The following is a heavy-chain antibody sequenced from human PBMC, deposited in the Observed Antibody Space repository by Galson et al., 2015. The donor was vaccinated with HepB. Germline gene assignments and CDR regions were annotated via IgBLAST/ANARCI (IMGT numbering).Heavy chain of an antibody. CDR2: ISGNGDRT. J-gene: IGHJ5*01. Sequence: SLRLCCAASGFGFDTHAMSWVRQAPGKGLEWISGISGNGDRTFYGDSVKGRFTVNRDNAKNILFLQMKSLRAEDTGLYFRAKGDGSFDSWGHGILVTVFS. D-gene: IGHD3-10*01. CDR3: AKGDGSFDS. V-gene: IGHV3-23*01. CDR1: GFGFDTHA.